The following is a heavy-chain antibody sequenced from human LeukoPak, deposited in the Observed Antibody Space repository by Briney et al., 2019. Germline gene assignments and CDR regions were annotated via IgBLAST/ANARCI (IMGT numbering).Heavy chain of an antibody. CDR3: ACDYYDSSGYFS. J-gene: IGHJ5*02. CDR1: GFTFSSYA. CDR2: ISGSDGST. V-gene: IGHV3-23*01. D-gene: IGHD3-22*01. Sequence: GGSLRLSCAASGFTFSSYAMGWVRQAPGKGLEWVSTISGSDGSTYYADSVKGRFTISRDNSKNTLYLQMNSLRAEDTAVYYCACDYYDSSGYFSWGQGTLVTVSS.